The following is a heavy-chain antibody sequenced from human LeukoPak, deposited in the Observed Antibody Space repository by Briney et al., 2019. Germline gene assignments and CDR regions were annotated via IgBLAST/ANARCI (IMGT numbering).Heavy chain of an antibody. CDR3: ARGVYSNNWFDP. D-gene: IGHD1-26*01. CDR2: IIPIFGTA. J-gene: IGHJ5*02. CDR1: GYTFTSYD. V-gene: IGHV1-69*13. Sequence: ASVKVSCKASGYTFTSYDVNWVRQAPGQGLEWMGGIIPIFGTANYAQKFQGRVTITADESTSTAYMELSSLRSEDTAVYYCARGVYSNNWFDPWGQGTLVTVSS.